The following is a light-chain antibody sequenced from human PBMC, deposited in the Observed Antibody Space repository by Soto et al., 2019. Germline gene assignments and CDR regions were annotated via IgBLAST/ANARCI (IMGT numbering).Light chain of an antibody. CDR2: SAS. CDR3: QQYGSPFRYT. J-gene: IGKJ2*01. CDR1: QSLTSNF. V-gene: IGKV3-20*01. Sequence: EIVLTQSPGTLSLSPGERATLSCRASQSLTSNFLAWYQQKPGQAPRILIYSASSRAAGIPDRFSGSGSGTDFTLTISRLEPEDFAVYYCQQYGSPFRYTFAQGTKLQIK.